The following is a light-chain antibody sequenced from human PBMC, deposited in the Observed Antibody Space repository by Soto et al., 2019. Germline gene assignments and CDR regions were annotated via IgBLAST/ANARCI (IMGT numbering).Light chain of an antibody. CDR1: QSVSGNR. CDR3: QQHATLPHT. Sequence: PLSCWASQSVSGNRISWYQLKPGQPPRLVIYRGSSRATGTPDRFSGSGSGTYFSLTINRLEPGDFAVYYCQQHATLPHTFGQGTNVE. CDR2: RGS. J-gene: IGKJ1*01. V-gene: IGKV3-20*01.